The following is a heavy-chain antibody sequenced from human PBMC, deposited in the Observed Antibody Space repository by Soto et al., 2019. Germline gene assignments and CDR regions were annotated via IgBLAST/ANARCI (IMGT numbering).Heavy chain of an antibody. CDR3: ARDRHGASLDNWFDP. CDR2: IIPIFGTA. J-gene: IGHJ5*02. Sequence: QVQLVQSGAEVKKPGSSVKLSCKASGGTFSSYAISWVRQAPGQGLEWMGGIIPIFGTANYAQKFQGRVKITADKSTSTAYMERSSLRSEDTSVYYCARDRHGASLDNWFDPWGQGTLVTVSS. CDR1: GGTFSSYA. D-gene: IGHD3-10*01. V-gene: IGHV1-69*06.